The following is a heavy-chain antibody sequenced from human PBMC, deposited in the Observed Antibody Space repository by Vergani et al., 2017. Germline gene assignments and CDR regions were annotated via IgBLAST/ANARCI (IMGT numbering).Heavy chain of an antibody. J-gene: IGHJ4*02. CDR2: INHSGST. CDR3: ARGHDRSDYGDHSTLPFDY. CDR1: GGSFSGYY. D-gene: IGHD4-17*01. Sequence: QVQLQQWGAGLLKPSETLSLTCAVYGGSFSGYYWSWTRQPPGKGLEWIGEINHSGSTNYNPSLKSRVTISVDTSKNQFSLKLSSVTAADTAVYYCARGHDRSDYGDHSTLPFDYWGQGTLVTVSS. V-gene: IGHV4-34*01.